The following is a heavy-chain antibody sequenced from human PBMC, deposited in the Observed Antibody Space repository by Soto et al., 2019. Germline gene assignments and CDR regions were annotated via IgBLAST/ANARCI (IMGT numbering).Heavy chain of an antibody. CDR2: ISWKSGSI. CDR1: GFTFDDYA. D-gene: IGHD1-1*01. CDR3: ALDRTGSLPSEY. J-gene: IGHJ4*02. V-gene: IGHV3-9*01. Sequence: GASLSLSCAASGFTFDDYAMHWVRQAPGKGLEWVSGISWKSGSIGYADSVKGRFTISRDNAKNSLYLQMNSLRAEDTALYYCALDRTGSLPSEYWGQGSLVTVSS.